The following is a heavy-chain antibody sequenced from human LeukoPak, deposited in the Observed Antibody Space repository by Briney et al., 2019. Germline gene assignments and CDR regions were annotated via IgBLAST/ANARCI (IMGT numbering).Heavy chain of an antibody. Sequence: GRSLRLSCAASGFTFSRFGIHWVRQAPGKGLEWVAVISDDGGRRFYVDSVKGRFTISRDNSQGTLYLQMNTLRAEDTAVYYCARDPYSSTWSYGMDVWGQGTTVTVSS. J-gene: IGHJ6*02. CDR1: GFTFSRFG. D-gene: IGHD6-6*01. CDR2: ISDDGGRR. CDR3: ARDPYSSTWSYGMDV. V-gene: IGHV3-30*03.